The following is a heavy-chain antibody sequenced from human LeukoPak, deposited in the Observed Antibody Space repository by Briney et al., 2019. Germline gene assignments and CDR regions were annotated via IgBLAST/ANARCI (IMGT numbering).Heavy chain of an antibody. CDR3: SRWTSCGVDCYCLDY. V-gene: IGHV4-59*08. D-gene: IGHD2-21*02. Sequence: KPSETLSLTCTVSGGSISSYYWSWIRQPPGKGLEWIGHVHYSGNTFYDPSLRSRVTISLDTSDNQFSLNLSSVTAADTAVYYCSRWTSCGVDCYCLDYWGQGTLVTVSS. J-gene: IGHJ4*02. CDR1: GGSISSYY. CDR2: VHYSGNT.